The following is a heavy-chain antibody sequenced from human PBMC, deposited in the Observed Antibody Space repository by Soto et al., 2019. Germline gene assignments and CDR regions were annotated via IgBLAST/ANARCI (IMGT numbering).Heavy chain of an antibody. CDR1: GGSISSSSYY. D-gene: IGHD3-22*01. CDR2: IYYSGST. Sequence: PSETLSLTCTVSGGSISSSSYYWGWIRQPPGKGLEWIGSIYYSGSTYYNSSLKSRVTISVDTSKNQFSLKLSSVTAADTAVYYCARGTVYYESSGYYSWFAPWGQGTLVTVSS. CDR3: ARGTVYYESSGYYSWFAP. V-gene: IGHV4-39*07. J-gene: IGHJ5*02.